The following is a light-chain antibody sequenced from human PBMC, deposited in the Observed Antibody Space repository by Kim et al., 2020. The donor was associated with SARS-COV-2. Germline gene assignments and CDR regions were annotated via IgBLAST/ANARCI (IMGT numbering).Light chain of an antibody. CDR2: TNN. Sequence: ELTQPPSASGTPGQRVSISCSGSFSNIGGNNVNWYQHIPGRAPRLLIHTNNQRPSGVPDRFAGSKSDTSASLAISGLQSDDEADYYCAAWDGRLNAYVFGTGTKVTVL. V-gene: IGLV1-44*01. J-gene: IGLJ1*01. CDR1: FSNIGGNN. CDR3: AAWDGRLNAYV.